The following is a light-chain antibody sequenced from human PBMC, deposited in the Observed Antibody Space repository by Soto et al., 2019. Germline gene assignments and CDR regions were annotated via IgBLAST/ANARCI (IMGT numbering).Light chain of an antibody. V-gene: IGKV3-20*01. CDR3: QQYGSSPIT. Sequence: EVVLTQSPGTLSLSPGERATLSCRASQSISTSYLAWYQQKPGQAPMLLIYGSSSRATGIQDGFSGSGSGTDFTLTISSLEPADFAVYYCQQYGSSPITFGQGTLLE. J-gene: IGKJ5*01. CDR2: GSS. CDR1: QSISTSY.